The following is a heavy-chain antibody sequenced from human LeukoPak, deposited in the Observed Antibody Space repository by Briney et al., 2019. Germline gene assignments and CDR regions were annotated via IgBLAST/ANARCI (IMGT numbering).Heavy chain of an antibody. V-gene: IGHV4-59*01. CDR1: GGSISSYY. CDR3: AREGTTVTHDDAFDI. J-gene: IGHJ3*02. D-gene: IGHD4-17*01. CDR2: IYYSGST. Sequence: SETLSLTCTVSGGSISSYYWSWIRQPPGKGLEWIGYIYYSGSTNYNPPLKSRVTISVDTSKNQFSLKLSSVTAADTAVYYCAREGTTVTHDDAFDIWGQGTMVTVSS.